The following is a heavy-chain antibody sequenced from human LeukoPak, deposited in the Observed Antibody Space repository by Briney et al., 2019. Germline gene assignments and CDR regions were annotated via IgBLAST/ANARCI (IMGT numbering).Heavy chain of an antibody. CDR1: GFSFSIYA. CDR3: AKVQLGIGIDY. J-gene: IGHJ4*02. Sequence: PGGSLRLSCAASGFSFSIYAVSWVRQAPGKGLEWVSGISDGGSRTYYADSVKGWFTISRDDSKNTLYLQMNSLRAEDTAVYYCAKVQLGIGIDYWGQGTLVTVSS. CDR2: ISDGGSRT. V-gene: IGHV3-23*01. D-gene: IGHD7-27*01.